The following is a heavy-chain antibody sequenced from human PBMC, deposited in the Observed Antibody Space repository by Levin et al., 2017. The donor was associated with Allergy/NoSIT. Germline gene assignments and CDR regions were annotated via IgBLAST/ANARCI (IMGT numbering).Heavy chain of an antibody. CDR1: GFTFSSYG. D-gene: IGHD3-10*01. J-gene: IGHJ4*02. V-gene: IGHV3-30*03. CDR2: ISYDGSNK. Sequence: LSLTCAASGFTFSSYGMHWVRQAPGKGLEWVAVISYDGSNKYYADSVKGRFTISRDNSKNTLYLQMNSLRAEDTAVYYCARSETYGSGDQTDFDYWGQGTLVTVSS. CDR3: ARSETYGSGDQTDFDY.